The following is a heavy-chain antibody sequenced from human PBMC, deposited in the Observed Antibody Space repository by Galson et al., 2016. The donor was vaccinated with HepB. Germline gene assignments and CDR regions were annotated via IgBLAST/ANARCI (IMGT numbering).Heavy chain of an antibody. CDR3: ARGLDRAKTGY. J-gene: IGHJ4*02. CDR2: IHPSGDT. V-gene: IGHV4-34*01. Sequence: SETLSLTCAVYGGSFSGDYWSWICQPPGKGLEWIGEIHPSGDTNFNPSLASRVIISVDTSKNQFSLKVTSVTAADTAVYYCARGLDRAKTGYWGQGTLVTVSS. D-gene: IGHD3-9*01. CDR1: GGSFSGDY.